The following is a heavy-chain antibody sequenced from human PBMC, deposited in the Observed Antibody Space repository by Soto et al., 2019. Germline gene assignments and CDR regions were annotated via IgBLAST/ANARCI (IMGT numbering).Heavy chain of an antibody. CDR1: GYTFTSYG. D-gene: IGHD3-10*01. CDR2: SNGYNGNT. J-gene: IGHJ4*02. Sequence: QVQLVQSGAEVKKPGASVKVSCKASGYTFTSYGIAWVRQAPGQGLEWMAWSNGYNGNTKYAQKAQGRVTMTTDTSTNTAYMELRSLRSDDTAVSYCAREGTYARSLDYWGQGTLVTVSS. CDR3: AREGTYARSLDY. V-gene: IGHV1-18*01.